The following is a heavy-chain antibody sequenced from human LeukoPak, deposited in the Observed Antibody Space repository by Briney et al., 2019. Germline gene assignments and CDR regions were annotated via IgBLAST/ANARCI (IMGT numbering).Heavy chain of an antibody. CDR1: GFTFTSSA. J-gene: IGHJ4*02. CDR3: AASSSGWYLGDY. V-gene: IGHV1-58*02. D-gene: IGHD6-19*01. Sequence: SVKVSCKASGFTFTSSAMQWVRQAHGQRLEWIGWIVVGSGNTNYAQKFQERVTITRDMSTSTAYMELSSLRSEDTAVYYCAASSSGWYLGDYWSQGTLVTVSS. CDR2: IVVGSGNT.